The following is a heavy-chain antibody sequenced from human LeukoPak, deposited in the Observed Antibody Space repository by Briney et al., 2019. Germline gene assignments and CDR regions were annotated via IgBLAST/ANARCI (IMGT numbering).Heavy chain of an antibody. CDR1: GFTFSDHY. J-gene: IGHJ4*02. V-gene: IGHV3-72*01. D-gene: IGHD3-10*01. Sequence: GGSLRLSCAASGFTFSDHYMDWVRQAPGKGLEWVGRIRNKANSYTTEYAASVKGRFTVSRDDSKNSLYLQMNSLKTEDTAVYYCARGGDRGVSFYFDYWGQGTLVTASS. CDR3: ARGGDRGVSFYFDY. CDR2: IRNKANSYTT.